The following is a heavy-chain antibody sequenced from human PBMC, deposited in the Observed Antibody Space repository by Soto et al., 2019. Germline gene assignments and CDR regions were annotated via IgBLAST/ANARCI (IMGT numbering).Heavy chain of an antibody. CDR2: IYYSGST. J-gene: IGHJ2*01. D-gene: IGHD3-22*01. CDR1: GGSISSSSYY. Sequence: NPSETLSLTCTVSGGSISSSSYYWGWIRQPPGKGLEWIGSIYYSGSTYYNPSLKSRVTISVDTSKNQFSLKLSSVTAADTAVYYCARASPSPRITMIVVVITTDWYFDLWGRGTLVTVSS. CDR3: ARASPSPRITMIVVVITTDWYFDL. V-gene: IGHV4-39*01.